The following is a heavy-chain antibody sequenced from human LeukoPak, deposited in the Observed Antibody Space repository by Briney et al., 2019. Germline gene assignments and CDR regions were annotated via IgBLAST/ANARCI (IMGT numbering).Heavy chain of an antibody. Sequence: GGSLRLSCAASGFTFSSYGMHWVRQAPGKVLEWVANINQDGSEKYYVDSVKGRFTISRDYAKNSLYLQMNSLRAEDTAVYYCARDKILGATYFDYWGQGILVTVSS. CDR2: INQDGSEK. CDR1: GFTFSSYG. V-gene: IGHV3-7*01. CDR3: ARDKILGATYFDY. J-gene: IGHJ4*02. D-gene: IGHD1-26*01.